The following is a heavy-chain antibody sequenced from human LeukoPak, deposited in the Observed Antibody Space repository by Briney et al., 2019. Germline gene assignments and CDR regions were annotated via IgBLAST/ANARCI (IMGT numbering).Heavy chain of an antibody. Sequence: ASVKVSCKSSGYTFTGYYIHWVRQAPGQGLEWMGWINSDSGATHYAQTFQGRVTMTRDTSISTAYMELSRLRSDDTAVYYCARGSSWFYFDYWGQGPLVTASS. CDR3: ARGSSWFYFDY. J-gene: IGHJ4*02. CDR1: GYTFTGYY. V-gene: IGHV1-2*02. CDR2: INSDSGAT. D-gene: IGHD6-13*01.